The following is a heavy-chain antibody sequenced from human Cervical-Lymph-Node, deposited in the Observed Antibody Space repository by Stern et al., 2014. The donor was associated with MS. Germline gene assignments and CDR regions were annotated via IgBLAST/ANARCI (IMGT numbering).Heavy chain of an antibody. Sequence: VQLLESGAEVRKPGASVKVSCKASGYTFTRYGIHWVRPAPGQRLEWMGWSNAGHGNTKYSQEFQGRVTITRDTSASTAYMELGSLRSEDMAVYYCARGGGGYSYGLDYWGQGTLVTVSS. D-gene: IGHD5-18*01. V-gene: IGHV1-3*02. CDR1: GYTFTRYG. CDR3: ARGGGGYSYGLDY. J-gene: IGHJ4*02. CDR2: SNAGHGNT.